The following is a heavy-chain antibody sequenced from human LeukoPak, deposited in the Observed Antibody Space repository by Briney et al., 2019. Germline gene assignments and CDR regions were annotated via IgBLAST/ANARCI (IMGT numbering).Heavy chain of an antibody. CDR3: ARDSDGGYSPFAS. CDR2: IHSGGTT. V-gene: IGHV3-53*01. J-gene: IGHJ4*02. D-gene: IGHD5-18*01. Sequence: GGSLRLSCAASGFTVSNNYMSWVRQAPGKGLEWVSVIHSGGTTNYADSVQGRFTISRDNSKTTVYLHMNSLRAEDTAVYYCARDSDGGYSPFASWGQGTLVTVSS. CDR1: GFTVSNNY.